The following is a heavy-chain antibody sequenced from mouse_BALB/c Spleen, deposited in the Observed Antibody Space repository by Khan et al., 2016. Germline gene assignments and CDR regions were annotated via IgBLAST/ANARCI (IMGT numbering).Heavy chain of an antibody. J-gene: IGHJ3*01. CDR1: GYSITSDYA. CDR2: ISYSGST. Sequence: EVQLQESGPGLVKPSQSLSLTCTVTGYSITSDYAWNWIRQFPGNKLEWMGYISYSGSTSYNPSLKSRISIPRDTSKNQFFLQLNSVTTEDTATYYGARWGYDYDGFAYWGQGTLVTVSA. D-gene: IGHD2-4*01. CDR3: ARWGYDYDGFAY. V-gene: IGHV3-2*02.